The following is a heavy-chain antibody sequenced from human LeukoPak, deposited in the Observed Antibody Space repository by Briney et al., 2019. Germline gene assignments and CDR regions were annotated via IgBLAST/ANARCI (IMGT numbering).Heavy chain of an antibody. CDR1: GFTLSDYY. J-gene: IGHJ4*02. D-gene: IGHD3/OR15-3a*01. Sequence: RSGGSPRLSCAASGFTLSDYYMSWIRQAPGKGLEWVSYSSSSGSTIYYADSVKGRFAISRDNAKNSLYLQMNSLRAEDTAVYYCARRRDFIDYWGQGTLVTVSS. CDR2: SSSSGSTI. CDR3: ARRRDFIDY. V-gene: IGHV3-11*01.